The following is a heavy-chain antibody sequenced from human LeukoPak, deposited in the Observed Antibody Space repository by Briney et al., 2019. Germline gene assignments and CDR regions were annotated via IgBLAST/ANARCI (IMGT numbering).Heavy chain of an antibody. J-gene: IGHJ4*02. D-gene: IGHD6-13*01. CDR2: MYTSGNT. CDR3: ARGGSSWYADY. Sequence: SETLSLTCTVSGGSISSGGYYWSWIRQPAGKGLEWIGRMYTSGNTNYNPSLKSRATISVDTSKNQFSLELSSVTAADTAVYYCARGGSSWYADYWGQGTLVTVSS. CDR1: GGSISSGGYY. V-gene: IGHV4-61*02.